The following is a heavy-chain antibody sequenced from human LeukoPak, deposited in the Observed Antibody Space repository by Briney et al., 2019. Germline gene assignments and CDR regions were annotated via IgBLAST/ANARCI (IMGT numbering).Heavy chain of an antibody. CDR2: IWYDGSNK. Sequence: GGSLRLSCAASGFTFSSYGMHWVRQALGKGLEWVAVIWYDGSNKYYADSVKGRFTISRDNSKNTLYLQMNSLRAEDTAVYYCARGDCSGGSCYTAPGYWGQGTLVTVSS. J-gene: IGHJ4*02. CDR3: ARGDCSGGSCYTAPGY. V-gene: IGHV3-33*01. D-gene: IGHD2-15*01. CDR1: GFTFSSYG.